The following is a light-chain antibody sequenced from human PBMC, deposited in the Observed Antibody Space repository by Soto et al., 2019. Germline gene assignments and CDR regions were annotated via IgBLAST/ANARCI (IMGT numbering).Light chain of an antibody. CDR2: GAS. J-gene: IGKJ1*01. V-gene: IGKV3-20*01. CDR3: QQYGSSGT. CDR1: QSVSNNY. Sequence: EIVLTQSPGTLSLSPGERATLSYRASQSVSNNYLAWYQQKPGQAPRLLIYGASNRATGIPDRFSGSGSWTDFTLTLSSLEPEDFAVYYCQQYGSSGTFGQGTKVEIK.